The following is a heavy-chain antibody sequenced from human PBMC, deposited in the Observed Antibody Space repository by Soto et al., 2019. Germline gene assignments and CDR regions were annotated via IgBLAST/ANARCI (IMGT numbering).Heavy chain of an antibody. Sequence: GASVKVSCKASGYTFTGYYIHWVRQAPGQGLEWMGWINPNSGVTNYAQKFQGRVTMTTDTSTSTAYMELRSLRSDDTAVYYCTRGGTPIHYWGQGTLVTVSS. V-gene: IGHV1-2*02. CDR3: TRGGTPIHY. CDR2: INPNSGVT. J-gene: IGHJ4*02. CDR1: GYTFTGYY. D-gene: IGHD3-16*01.